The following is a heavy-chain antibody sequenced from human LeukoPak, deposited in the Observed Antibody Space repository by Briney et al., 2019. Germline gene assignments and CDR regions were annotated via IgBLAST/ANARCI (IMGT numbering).Heavy chain of an antibody. D-gene: IGHD2-15*01. Sequence: GRSLRLSCAAAAFTLSNYWMNWVRQAPGKWREWVATIKQNGSEKYYMDSVEGRFSISTHNSKNSLCLQVNSLRAEDTAVYYCASGACGGGSCYGPSYYYYYMDVWGKGTTVTVSS. V-gene: IGHV3-7*01. CDR2: IKQNGSEK. CDR1: AFTLSNYW. CDR3: ASGACGGGSCYGPSYYYYYMDV. J-gene: IGHJ6*03.